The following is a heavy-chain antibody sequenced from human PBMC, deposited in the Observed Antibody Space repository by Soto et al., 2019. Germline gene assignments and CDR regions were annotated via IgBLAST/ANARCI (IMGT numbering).Heavy chain of an antibody. CDR2: IWYDGSNK. D-gene: IGHD3-22*01. V-gene: IGHV3-33*08. CDR1: GFTFRSYG. Sequence: GGSLILSCAASGFTFRSYGMHWVRQAPGKGLEWVAVIWYDGSNKYYADSVKGRFTISRDNSKNTLYLQMNSLRAEDTAVYYCARAETYDSSSYPFCPLDYWGQGTLVTVSS. CDR3: ARAETYDSSSYPFCPLDY. J-gene: IGHJ4*02.